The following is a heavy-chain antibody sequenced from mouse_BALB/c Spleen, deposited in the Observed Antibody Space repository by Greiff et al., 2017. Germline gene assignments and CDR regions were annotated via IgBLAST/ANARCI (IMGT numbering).Heavy chain of an antibody. Sequence: EVMLVESGGGLVKPGGSLKLSCAASGFTFSSYAMSWVRQTPEKRLEWVASISSGGSTYYPDSVKGRFTISRDNARNILYLQMSSLRSEDTAMYYCARGVYYGNPWFAYWGQGTLVTVSA. CDR2: ISSGGST. CDR3: ARGVYYGNPWFAY. J-gene: IGHJ3*01. CDR1: GFTFSSYA. D-gene: IGHD2-1*01. V-gene: IGHV5-6-5*01.